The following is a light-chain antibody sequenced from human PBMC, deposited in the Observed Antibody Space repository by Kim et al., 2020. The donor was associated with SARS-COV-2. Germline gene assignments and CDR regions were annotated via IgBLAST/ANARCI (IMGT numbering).Light chain of an antibody. J-gene: IGLJ3*02. CDR1: NIVTKN. CDR2: RDT. V-gene: IGLV3-9*01. Sequence: SYELTQPLSVSVALGQTARITCGGNNIVTKNVHWYQQKPGQAPVLVMYRDTNRPSGIPERFSGSNSGNTATLTISRAQAGDEADYYCQVWDSSTWVFGGGTQLTV. CDR3: QVWDSSTWV.